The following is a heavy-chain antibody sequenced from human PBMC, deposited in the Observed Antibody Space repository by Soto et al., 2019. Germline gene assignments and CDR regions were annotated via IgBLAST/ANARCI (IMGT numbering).Heavy chain of an antibody. CDR3: ARQEAVAGTPFDS. CDR2: IYFSGST. Sequence: QVHLQESGPGLVKPSETLSLTCTVSGGSIGGYYWNWIRQPPGKGLEWLGYIYFSGSTHYNPSLKTRLTISLDTSKKHFSLNLRSVTAADTAVYYCARQEAVAGTPFDSWGQGTLVSVSS. V-gene: IGHV4-59*01. CDR1: GGSIGGYY. D-gene: IGHD6-19*01. J-gene: IGHJ4*02.